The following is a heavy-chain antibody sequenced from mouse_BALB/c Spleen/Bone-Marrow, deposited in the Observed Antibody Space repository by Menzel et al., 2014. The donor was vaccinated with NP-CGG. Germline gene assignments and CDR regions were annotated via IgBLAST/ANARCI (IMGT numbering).Heavy chain of an antibody. Sequence: EVQGVESGGGLVQPGGSRKLSCAASGFTFSSFGMHWVRQAPEKGLEWVAYISSGSSTIYYGDTVMGRFTISRDNPKNTLFLQMTSLRSEDTATYYCVRSGSSSSYFDYWGQGTTLTVSS. V-gene: IGHV5-17*02. CDR1: GFTFSSFG. CDR2: ISSGSSTI. J-gene: IGHJ2*01. D-gene: IGHD1-1*01. CDR3: VRSGSSSSYFDY.